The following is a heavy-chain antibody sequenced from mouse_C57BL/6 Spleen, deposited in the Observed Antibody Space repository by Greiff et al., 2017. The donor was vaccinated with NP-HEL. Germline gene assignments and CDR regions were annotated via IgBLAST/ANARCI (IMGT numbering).Heavy chain of an antibody. CDR2: INPNNGGT. D-gene: IGHD1-1*01. J-gene: IGHJ2*01. Sequence: VQLQQSGPELVKPGASVKISCKASGYTFTDYYMNWVKQSHGKSLEWIGDINPNNGGTSYNQKFKGKATLTVDKSSSTAYMELRSLTSEDSAVYYCARGRFTTVVAHFDYWGQGTTLTVSS. CDR1: GYTFTDYY. CDR3: ARGRFTTVVAHFDY. V-gene: IGHV1-26*01.